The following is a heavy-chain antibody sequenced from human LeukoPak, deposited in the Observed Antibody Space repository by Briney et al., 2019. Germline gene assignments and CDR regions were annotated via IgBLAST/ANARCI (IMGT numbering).Heavy chain of an antibody. CDR2: ISAGNGDT. D-gene: IGHD4-17*01. Sequence: ASVKVSCKASGYTFTTYTIHWVRQAPGQRLEWMGWISAGNGDTRYPQKFQDRVTITRDTSASTSYMDLSSLRSEDTAVYYCARSDHGDYIDYWGQGTLVTVSS. CDR1: GYTFTTYT. V-gene: IGHV1-3*01. J-gene: IGHJ4*02. CDR3: ARSDHGDYIDY.